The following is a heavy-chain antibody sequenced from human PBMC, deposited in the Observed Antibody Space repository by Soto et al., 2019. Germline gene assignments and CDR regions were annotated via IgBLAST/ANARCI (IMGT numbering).Heavy chain of an antibody. CDR1: GFTFSSNA. V-gene: IGHV3-23*01. Sequence: EVQLLESGGGLVQPGGSLRLSCAASGFTFSSNAMSWVRQAPGKGLEWVSGISGSGGSTHYADSVKGRFTISRDNSKNTVYLQMNSLRAEDTAVYYCAKDWPLTVAGLFDYWGQGTLVTVSS. J-gene: IGHJ4*02. D-gene: IGHD6-19*01. CDR3: AKDWPLTVAGLFDY. CDR2: ISGSGGST.